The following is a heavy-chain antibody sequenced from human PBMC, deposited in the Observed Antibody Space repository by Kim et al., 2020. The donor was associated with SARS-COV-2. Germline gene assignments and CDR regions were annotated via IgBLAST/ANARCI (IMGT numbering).Heavy chain of an antibody. D-gene: IGHD6-19*01. CDR3: ATDGYVNGWWPKLGIVFDD. V-gene: IGHV3-23*01. J-gene: IGHJ4*02. Sequence: GGSLRLSCVTAGFDFGSQALSWVRQPPGKGLEWVATITGSGRTTYYTDSAKGRFTISRDNSKTTLYLQMNSLRADDTATYFCATDGYVNGWWPKLGIVFDDWGQGAQVTVS. CDR1: GFDFGSQA. CDR2: ITGSGRTT.